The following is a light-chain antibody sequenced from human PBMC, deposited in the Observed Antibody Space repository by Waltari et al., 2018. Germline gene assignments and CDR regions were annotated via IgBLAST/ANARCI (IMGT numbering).Light chain of an antibody. CDR2: DVS. Sequence: QSALTQPRSVSGSPGQSVTLSCTGTSSDVGGYNYVSWYQQHPGKAPNLMIYDVSKRPSGVPDRFSGSKSGNTASLTISALHAEDEADYYCCSYAGSYFYVFGTGTKVTVL. V-gene: IGLV2-11*02. CDR1: SSDVGGYNY. CDR3: CSYAGSYFYV. J-gene: IGLJ1*01.